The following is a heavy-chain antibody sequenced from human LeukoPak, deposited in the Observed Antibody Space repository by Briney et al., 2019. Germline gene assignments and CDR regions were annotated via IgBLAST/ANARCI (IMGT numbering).Heavy chain of an antibody. V-gene: IGHV3-7*01. Sequence: VGSLRLSCAASGFTFSSYWLSWVRQAPGKGLEWVANIKQDGSEKYYVDSVKGRFTISRDNAKSSLYLQMNSLRAEDTAVYYCARGASGIQLWFFDPWGQGTLVTVSS. CDR1: GFTFSSYW. J-gene: IGHJ5*02. CDR2: IKQDGSEK. D-gene: IGHD5-18*01. CDR3: ARGASGIQLWFFDP.